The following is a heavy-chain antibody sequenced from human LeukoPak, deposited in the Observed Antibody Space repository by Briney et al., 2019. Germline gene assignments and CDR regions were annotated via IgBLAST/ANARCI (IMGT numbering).Heavy chain of an antibody. D-gene: IGHD4-11*01. Sequence: PSETLSLTCIVSGGSISSYYWNWIRQPPGKGLEWIGYIYSSGSTKYNPSLKSRVTISVDTSKNQFSLKLSSVTAADTAVYYCARGFYSPHYWGQGTLVSVSS. CDR2: IYSSGST. V-gene: IGHV4-59*01. CDR1: GGSISSYY. CDR3: ARGFYSPHY. J-gene: IGHJ4*02.